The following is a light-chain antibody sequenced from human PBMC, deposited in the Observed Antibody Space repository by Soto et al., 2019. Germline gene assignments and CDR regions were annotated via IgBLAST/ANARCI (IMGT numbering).Light chain of an antibody. CDR1: QSISSSY. Sequence: EIILTQSPGTLSLSPGKRATLSCRASQSISSSYLAWYQQRPGQAPRLLIYGASSRATAIPDRFSGSGSGTDFTLTISRLEPEDFAVYYCQQYGSSGTFAQGTKVDIK. CDR2: GAS. J-gene: IGKJ1*01. V-gene: IGKV3-20*01. CDR3: QQYGSSGT.